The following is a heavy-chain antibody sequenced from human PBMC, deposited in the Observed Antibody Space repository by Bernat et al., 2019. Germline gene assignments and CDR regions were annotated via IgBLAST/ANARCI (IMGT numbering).Heavy chain of an antibody. CDR1: GGSFSGYY. V-gene: IGHV4-34*01. CDR3: ARHTAATPTPHFDY. D-gene: IGHD6-25*01. J-gene: IGHJ4*02. Sequence: QVQLQQWGAGLLKPSETLSLTCAVYGGSFSGYYWSWIRQPPGKGLEWIGEINHSGSTYYNPSLKSRVTISVDTTKNQFSLKLSSVTAADTAVYYCARHTAATPTPHFDYWGQGTLVTVSS. CDR2: INHSGST.